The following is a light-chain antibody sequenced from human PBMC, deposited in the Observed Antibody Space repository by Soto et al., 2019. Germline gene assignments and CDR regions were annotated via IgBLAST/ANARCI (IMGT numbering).Light chain of an antibody. J-gene: IGKJ4*01. Sequence: EIVLTKSPGTLSLSPGERATLSCRASQIVSTRFLAWYQQKPGQAPSLLIYGASSRATAIPDRFSGSGSGTDFTLTISRLEPEDFAVYYCQQYGSSPLTFGGGAKVDIK. V-gene: IGKV3-20*01. CDR3: QQYGSSPLT. CDR2: GAS. CDR1: QIVSTRF.